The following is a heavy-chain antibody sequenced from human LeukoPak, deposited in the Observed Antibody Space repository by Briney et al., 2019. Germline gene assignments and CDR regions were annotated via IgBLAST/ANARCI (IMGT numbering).Heavy chain of an antibody. J-gene: IGHJ6*04. CDR1: GYTFTSYD. V-gene: IGHV1-8*01. CDR3: AELGITMIGGV. D-gene: IGHD3-10*02. Sequence: ASVKVSCKASGYTFTSYDINWVRQAPGQGLEWMGWMNPHSGNTGYAQKLQGRVTLTRNTSTSTAYMELRSLRSEDTAVYYCAELGITMIGGVWGKGTTVTISS. CDR2: MNPHSGNT.